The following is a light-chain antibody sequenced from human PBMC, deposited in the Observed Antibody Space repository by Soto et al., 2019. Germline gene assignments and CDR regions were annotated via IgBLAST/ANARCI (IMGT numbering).Light chain of an antibody. Sequence: DIQMTQSPSSVSASVGDRVTITCRASQSISSWLAWYQQKPGTVPKLLIDAASGLKSGVPSRFSGSGAGTEFTLTISSLQPEDFGTYYCQQGDSFPITFGQGTRLEMK. CDR1: QSISSW. J-gene: IGKJ5*01. CDR3: QQGDSFPIT. V-gene: IGKV1-12*01. CDR2: AAS.